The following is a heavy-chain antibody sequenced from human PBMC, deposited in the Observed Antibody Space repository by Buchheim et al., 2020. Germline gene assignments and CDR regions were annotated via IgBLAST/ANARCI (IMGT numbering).Heavy chain of an antibody. Sequence: QVQLVESGGGVVQPGRSLRLSCAASGFTFSSYAMHWVRQAPGKGLEWVAVISYDGSNKYYADSVKGRFTISRDNSKKTLYLQINSLRAEDTAVYYCARENYYYDSSGYYYVPYYGMDVWGQGTT. D-gene: IGHD3-22*01. CDR1: GFTFSSYA. J-gene: IGHJ6*02. CDR3: ARENYYYDSSGYYYVPYYGMDV. V-gene: IGHV3-30*04. CDR2: ISYDGSNK.